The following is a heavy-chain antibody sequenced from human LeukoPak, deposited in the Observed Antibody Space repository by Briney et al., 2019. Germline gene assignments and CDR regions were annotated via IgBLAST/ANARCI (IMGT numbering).Heavy chain of an antibody. V-gene: IGHV1-46*01. CDR1: GYTFTSYY. J-gene: IGHJ6*02. Sequence: ASVKVSCKASGYTFTSYYMHWVRQAPGQGLEWMGIINPSGGSTSYAQKFQGRVTTTRDTSTSTVYMELSSLRSEDTAVYYCARGPSILMVYAIVVDDYYYGMDVWGQGTTVTVSS. CDR2: INPSGGST. D-gene: IGHD2-8*01. CDR3: ARGPSILMVYAIVVDDYYYGMDV.